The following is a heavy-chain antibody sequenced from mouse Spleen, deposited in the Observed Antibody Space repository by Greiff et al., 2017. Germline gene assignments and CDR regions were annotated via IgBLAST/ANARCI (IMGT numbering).Heavy chain of an antibody. Sequence: DVHLVESGGGLVKPGGSLKLSCAASGFTFSSYTMSWVRQTPEKRLEWVATISSGGSYTYYPDSVKGRFTISRDNAKNTLYLQMSSLKSEDTAMYYCTRVGAYGFYAMDYWGQGTSVTVSS. CDR1: GFTFSSYT. J-gene: IGHJ4*01. CDR2: ISSGGSYT. V-gene: IGHV5-6-4*01. D-gene: IGHD2-2*01. CDR3: TRVGAYGFYAMDY.